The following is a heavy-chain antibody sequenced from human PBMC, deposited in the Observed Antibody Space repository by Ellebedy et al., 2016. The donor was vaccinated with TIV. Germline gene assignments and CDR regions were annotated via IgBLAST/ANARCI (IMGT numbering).Heavy chain of an antibody. CDR3: TRDPWVDTAPRVFDY. CDR1: GFTFGDYA. Sequence: GESLKISCTASGFTFGDYAMSWFRQAPGKGLEWVGFIRSKAYGGTTEYAASVKGRFTISRDDSKSIAYLQMNSLKTEDTAVYYCTRDPWVDTAPRVFDYWGRGTLVTVSS. CDR2: IRSKAYGGTT. D-gene: IGHD5-18*01. V-gene: IGHV3-49*03. J-gene: IGHJ4*02.